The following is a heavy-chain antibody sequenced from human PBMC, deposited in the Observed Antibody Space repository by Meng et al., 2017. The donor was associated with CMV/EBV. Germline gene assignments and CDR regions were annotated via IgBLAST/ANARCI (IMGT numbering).Heavy chain of an antibody. CDR1: GFTFSNDW. V-gene: IGHV3-15*01. Sequence: EVQLVESGGGLVKHGGYLRLSCAASGFTFSNDWMSWVRQDPGKGLEWVGSIKSKTDGGTTDYAAPVKGRFTISRDDSKNTLYLQMNSLKTEDTAVYYCTTDRVGATPFDYWGQGTLVTASS. CDR2: IKSKTDGGTT. J-gene: IGHJ4*02. CDR3: TTDRVGATPFDY. D-gene: IGHD1-26*01.